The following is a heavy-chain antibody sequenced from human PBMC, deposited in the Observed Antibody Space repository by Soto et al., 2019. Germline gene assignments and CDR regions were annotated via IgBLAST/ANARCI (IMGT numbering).Heavy chain of an antibody. CDR1: GYTFTGYY. J-gene: IGHJ3*02. Sequence: ASVKVSCKASGYTFTGYYMHWVRQAPGQGLEWMGWINPNSGGTNYAQKFQGWVTMTRDTSISTAYMELSRLRSDDTAVYYCAREVYYDSSGYYYVHAFDIWGQGTMVT. CDR3: AREVYYDSSGYYYVHAFDI. CDR2: INPNSGGT. V-gene: IGHV1-2*04. D-gene: IGHD3-22*01.